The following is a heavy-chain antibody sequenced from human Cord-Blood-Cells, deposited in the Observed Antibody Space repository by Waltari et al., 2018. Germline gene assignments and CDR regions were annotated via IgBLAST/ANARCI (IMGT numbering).Heavy chain of an antibody. CDR1: GFTFSSYA. Sequence: QVQLVESGGGVVQHGRSLRLSCAASGFTFSSYAMHWVRQAPGKGLEWVAVISYDGSNKYYADSVKGRFTISRDNSKNTLYLQMNSLRAEDTAVYYCARDDGYCTNGVCYTDYWGQGTLVTVSS. J-gene: IGHJ4*02. V-gene: IGHV3-30*04. CDR2: ISYDGSNK. CDR3: ARDDGYCTNGVCYTDY. D-gene: IGHD2-8*01.